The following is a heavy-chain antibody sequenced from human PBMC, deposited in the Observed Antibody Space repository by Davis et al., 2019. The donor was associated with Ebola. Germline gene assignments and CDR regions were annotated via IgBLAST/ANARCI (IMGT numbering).Heavy chain of an antibody. V-gene: IGHV3-53*05. Sequence: GGSLRLSCAASGFIVSDKYMSWVRQAPGKGLEWVSLIYSGGSTYYADSVKGRFTLSRDNSKNTLYLQMNSLRAEDTAVYYCAKDNELGYWGQGTLVTVSS. CDR1: GFIVSDKY. CDR2: IYSGGST. D-gene: IGHD3-10*01. J-gene: IGHJ4*02. CDR3: AKDNELGY.